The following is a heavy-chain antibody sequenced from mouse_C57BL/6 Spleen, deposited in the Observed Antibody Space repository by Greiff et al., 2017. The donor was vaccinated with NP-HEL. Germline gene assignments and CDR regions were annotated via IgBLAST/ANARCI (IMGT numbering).Heavy chain of an antibody. Sequence: QVQLQQSGAELVRPGTSVKVSCKASGYAFTNYLIEWVKQRPGQGLEWIGVINPGSGGTNYNEKFQGKATMTADKSSSTAYMQLSSLTSEDTAVYFCARDTSGISGYAYRGKGILVTASA. CDR1: GYAFTNYL. J-gene: IGHJ3*01. CDR2: INPGSGGT. D-gene: IGHD1-1*01. V-gene: IGHV1-54*01. CDR3: ARDTSGISGYAY.